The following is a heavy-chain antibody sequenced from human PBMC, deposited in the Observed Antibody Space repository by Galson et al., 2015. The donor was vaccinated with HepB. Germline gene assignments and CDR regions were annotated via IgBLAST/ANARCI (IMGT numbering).Heavy chain of an antibody. V-gene: IGHV3-53*04. CDR1: GFTVSSNY. Sequence: SLRPSCAASGFTVSSNYMSWVRQAPGKGLEWVSVIYSGGSTYYADSVKGRFTISRHNSKNTLYLQMNSLRAEDTAVYYCARGSIAVAGKGYWFDPWGQGTLVTVSS. J-gene: IGHJ5*02. CDR3: ARGSIAVAGKGYWFDP. CDR2: IYSGGST. D-gene: IGHD6-19*01.